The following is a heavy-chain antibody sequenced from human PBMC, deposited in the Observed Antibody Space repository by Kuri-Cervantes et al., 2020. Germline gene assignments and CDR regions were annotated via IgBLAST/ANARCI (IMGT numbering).Heavy chain of an antibody. Sequence: GESLKISCAASGFTVSSNYMSWVRQTPGRGLEWVSFIYSDGSTYYADSVKGRFTISRDNSKNMLFLQMNSLRGEDTAMYYCARYVDVEASWGDCDAFDIWGQGTMVTVSS. V-gene: IGHV3-53*01. CDR3: ARYVDVEASWGDCDAFDI. J-gene: IGHJ3*02. CDR2: IYSDGST. D-gene: IGHD2-21*02. CDR1: GFTVSSNY.